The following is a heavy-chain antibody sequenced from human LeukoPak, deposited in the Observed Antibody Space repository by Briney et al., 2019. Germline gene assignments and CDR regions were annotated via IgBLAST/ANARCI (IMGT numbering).Heavy chain of an antibody. Sequence: SETLSLTCTVSGGSISSYYWSWIRQPPGKGLEWIGYIYYSGSTNYNPSLKSRVAISIDTSRNQMSLKLYSMTAADTAMYYCARGSTRADVYWGQGILVTVS. CDR3: ARGSTRADVY. CDR2: IYYSGST. J-gene: IGHJ4*02. CDR1: GGSISSYY. V-gene: IGHV4-59*01. D-gene: IGHD2/OR15-2a*01.